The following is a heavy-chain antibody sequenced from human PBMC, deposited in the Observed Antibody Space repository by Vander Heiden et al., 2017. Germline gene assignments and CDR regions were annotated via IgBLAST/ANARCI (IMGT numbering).Heavy chain of an antibody. CDR1: GLTLMTYW. D-gene: IGHD3-16*01. CDR3: ARVRGLGWFDS. Sequence: EVQLVESGGGLVQPGGSLRVSCAASGLTLMTYWRGWVRQAPGKGLEWVANIKQDGSDKSHVDSVKGRFTISRDNAENSLHLQMNSLRVEDTAVYYCARVRGLGWFDSWGQGTLVSVSS. J-gene: IGHJ5*01. V-gene: IGHV3-7*03. CDR2: IKQDGSDK.